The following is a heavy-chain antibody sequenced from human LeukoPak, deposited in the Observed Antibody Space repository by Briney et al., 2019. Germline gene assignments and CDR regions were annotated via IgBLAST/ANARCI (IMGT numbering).Heavy chain of an antibody. D-gene: IGHD6-13*01. CDR3: ARESGEYSSSLLYFDY. V-gene: IGHV3-21*01. CDR2: ISGGGETT. CDR1: GFTFSSYG. J-gene: IGHJ4*02. Sequence: PGGSLRLSCAASGFTFSSYGMGWVRQAPGKGLEWVSSISGGGETTYYADSVKGRFTISRDNAKNSLYLQMNSLRAEDTAVYYCARESGEYSSSLLYFDYWGQGTLVTVSS.